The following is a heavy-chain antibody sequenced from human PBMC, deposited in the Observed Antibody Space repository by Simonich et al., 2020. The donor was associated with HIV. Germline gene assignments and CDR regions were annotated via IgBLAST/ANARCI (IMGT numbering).Heavy chain of an antibody. Sequence: QVQLQQWGAGLLKPSETLSLTCAVYGGYFSVYYWSWIRQPPGKGLEWIGEINPRGHTNSNPPLKRRVTISLATSKNQFSLKLSSVTAADTAVYYCARRHPTTVTTPYFDYWGQGTLVTVSS. CDR3: ARRHPTTVTTPYFDY. D-gene: IGHD4-17*01. CDR2: INPRGHT. J-gene: IGHJ4*02. CDR1: GGYFSVYY. V-gene: IGHV4-34*01.